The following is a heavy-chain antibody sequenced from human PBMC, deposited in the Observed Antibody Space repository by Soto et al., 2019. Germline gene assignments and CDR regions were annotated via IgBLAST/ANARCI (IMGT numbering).Heavy chain of an antibody. CDR1: GGSISSGGYC. CDR2: IYYSGST. Sequence: PSETLSLTCTVSGGSISSGGYCWSWIRQHPGKGLEWIGYIYYSGSTYYNPSLKSRVTISVDTSKNQFSLKLSSVTAADTAVYYCARAHSGSYQSHFDYWGQGTLVTVSS. CDR3: ARAHSGSYQSHFDY. D-gene: IGHD1-26*01. J-gene: IGHJ4*02. V-gene: IGHV4-31*03.